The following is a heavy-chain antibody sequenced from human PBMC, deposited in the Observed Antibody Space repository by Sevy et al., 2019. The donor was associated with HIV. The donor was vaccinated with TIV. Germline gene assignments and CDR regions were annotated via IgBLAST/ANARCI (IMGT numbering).Heavy chain of an antibody. V-gene: IGHV1-2*06. D-gene: IGHD3-3*01. CDR1: GYIFSDYN. CDR3: VREDINAPRTLLSFDI. CDR2: INPNIGVT. Sequence: ASVKVSCKTTGYIFSDYNMHWVRQAPGQGLEWMALINPNIGVTLYAHNFRGRVSVTRDTSMSTAYMELSGLTSDDTAVYYCVREDINAPRTLLSFDIWGQGTMVTVSS. J-gene: IGHJ3*02.